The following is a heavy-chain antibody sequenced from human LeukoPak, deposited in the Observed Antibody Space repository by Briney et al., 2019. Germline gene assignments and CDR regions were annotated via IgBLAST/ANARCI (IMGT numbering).Heavy chain of an antibody. V-gene: IGHV3-23*01. CDR2: ISPSGGIT. CDR1: GFTFSSHG. CDR3: AKDDDWGRYKH. D-gene: IGHD3-16*01. Sequence: GGSLRPSCAASGFTFSSHGMNWVRQAPGKGLEWVSGISPSGGITYYTDSVKGRFTISRDNSKNTQSLQMNSLRAEDTAVYYCAKDDDWGRYKHWGQGTLVTVSS. J-gene: IGHJ1*01.